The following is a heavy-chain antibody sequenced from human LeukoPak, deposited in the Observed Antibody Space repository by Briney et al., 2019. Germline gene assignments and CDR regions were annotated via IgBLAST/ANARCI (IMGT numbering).Heavy chain of an antibody. V-gene: IGHV3-21*01. Sequence: PGGPLRLPCAASGFPFRSYAMNWVRQAPGRGREGVSCITGSSDYIEYAESVKGRFTISRDNAKNSLYLEMNSLKAEDTAVYYCARDAPNWGDAFDSWGQGTMVTVSS. D-gene: IGHD7-27*01. CDR2: ITGSSDYI. CDR3: ARDAPNWGDAFDS. CDR1: GFPFRSYA. J-gene: IGHJ3*02.